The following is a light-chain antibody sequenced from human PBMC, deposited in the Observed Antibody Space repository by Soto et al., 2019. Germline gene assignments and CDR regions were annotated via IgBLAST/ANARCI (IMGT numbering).Light chain of an antibody. CDR3: QQSYSTPRT. CDR1: QSISSY. J-gene: IGKJ3*01. V-gene: IGKV1-39*01. Sequence: DIQMTQSPSSLSASVGDRVTITCRASQSISSYLNWYQQKPGKAPKLLIYAASSLQSGVTSRFSGSGSETAFHLTISRLQPEDFATYYFQQSYSTPRTFGPGTKVDI. CDR2: AAS.